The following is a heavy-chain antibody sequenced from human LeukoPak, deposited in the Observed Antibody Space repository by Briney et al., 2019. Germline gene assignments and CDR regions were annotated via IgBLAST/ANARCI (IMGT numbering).Heavy chain of an antibody. CDR3: ARDVAGDFDY. Sequence: ASVTVSCTASGYTFTSYAMNWVRQAPGQGLEWMGWINTNTGNPTYAQGFTGRFVFSLDTSVSTAYLQVSSLKAEDTAVYYCARDVAGDFDYWGQGTLVTVSS. CDR2: INTNTGNP. D-gene: IGHD7-27*01. V-gene: IGHV7-4-1*02. J-gene: IGHJ4*02. CDR1: GYTFTSYA.